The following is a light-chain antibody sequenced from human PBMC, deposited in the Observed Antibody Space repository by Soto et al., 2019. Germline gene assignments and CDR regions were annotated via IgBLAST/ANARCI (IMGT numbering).Light chain of an antibody. V-gene: IGLV2-14*01. CDR1: SSRVGGYDY. CDR3: SAYTSGSTLYV. Sequence: QSALTQPASVSGSPGQSITISCTGTSSRVGGYDYVSWYQQHPGKAPRLMIYKASNRPSGVSHRFSGSRSGNTASLTISGLQAEDEADYYCSAYTSGSTLYVFGTGTKFTVL. J-gene: IGLJ1*01. CDR2: KAS.